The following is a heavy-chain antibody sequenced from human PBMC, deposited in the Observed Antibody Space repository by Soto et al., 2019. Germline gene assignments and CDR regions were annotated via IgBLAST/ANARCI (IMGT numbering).Heavy chain of an antibody. CDR2: IYHSGST. D-gene: IGHD6-19*01. J-gene: IGHJ5*02. Sequence: QLQLQESGSGLVKPSQTLSLTCAVSGGSISSGGYSWSWIRQPPGKGLEWIGYIYHSGSTYYNPSSKSRVTIAVDRYKNQFSLNLSSVAAADTAVYYCARGIAVAVIWFDPWGQGTLVTVSS. CDR3: ARGIAVAVIWFDP. CDR1: GGSISSGGYS. V-gene: IGHV4-30-2*01.